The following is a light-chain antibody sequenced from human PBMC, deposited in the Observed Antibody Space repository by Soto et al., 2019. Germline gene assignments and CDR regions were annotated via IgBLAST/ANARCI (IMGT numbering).Light chain of an antibody. CDR2: WAS. V-gene: IGKV4-1*01. J-gene: IGKJ1*01. Sequence: DVVMTQSPDSLAVSLGERATINCKSSQSILHSPTHNNYLAWYQKKPGQPPKLLIYWASSRESGVPDRFSGSGSGTDVTLTINGLQAEDAAVYYWHQYFSLPRTFGQGTKVEIK. CDR3: HQYFSLPRT. CDR1: QSILHSPTHNNY.